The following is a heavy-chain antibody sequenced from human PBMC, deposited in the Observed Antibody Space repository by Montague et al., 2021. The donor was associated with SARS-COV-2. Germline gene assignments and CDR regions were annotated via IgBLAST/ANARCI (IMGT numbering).Heavy chain of an antibody. CDR1: GGSFSGYY. Sequence: SETRSLTCGVYGGSFSGYYWSWIRQPPEKGLEWIGEINQSGRTNNNPSLKSRVIISVDTSKNQFSLKLSSLTAADTAVYYCARRGSSVWGVTVSAELDYWGQGILVIVSS. D-gene: IGHD3-10*01. J-gene: IGHJ4*02. CDR2: INQSGRT. CDR3: ARRGSSVWGVTVSAELDY. V-gene: IGHV4-34*01.